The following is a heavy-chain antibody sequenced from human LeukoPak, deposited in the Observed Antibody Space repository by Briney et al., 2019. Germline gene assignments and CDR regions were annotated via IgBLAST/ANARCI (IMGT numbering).Heavy chain of an antibody. V-gene: IGHV1-2*02. CDR2: INPNSGGT. Sequence: GASVKVSCKASGYTFTGYYMHWVRQAPGQGLEWMGWINPNSGGTNYAQKFQGRVTMTRDTSISTAYMELSRLRSDDTAVYYCARNPIEYSSSSPDYWGQGTLVTVSS. CDR3: ARNPIEYSSSSPDY. D-gene: IGHD6-6*01. J-gene: IGHJ4*02. CDR1: GYTFTGYY.